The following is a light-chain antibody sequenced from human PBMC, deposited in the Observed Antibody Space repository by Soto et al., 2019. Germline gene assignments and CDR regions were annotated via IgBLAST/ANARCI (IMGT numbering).Light chain of an antibody. V-gene: IGLV2-14*01. CDR2: EVS. CDR3: SSYTTSSTVV. Sequence: QSALTQPASVSGSPGQSITISCTGTSSDVGAYGYVSWYQQHPGKAPKLMIYEVSYRPSGVSNRVSGSKSGNAASLTISGLKAEDEADYYCSSYTTSSTVVFGGGTKLTVL. J-gene: IGLJ2*01. CDR1: SSDVGAYGY.